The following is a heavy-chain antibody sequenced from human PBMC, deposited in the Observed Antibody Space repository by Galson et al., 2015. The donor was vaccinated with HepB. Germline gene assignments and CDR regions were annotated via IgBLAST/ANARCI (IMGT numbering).Heavy chain of an antibody. V-gene: IGHV4-39*07. CDR3: ARDPFPDYDVVTGRPY. Sequence: SETLSLTCTVSGGSISTSHYFWGWIRQPPGKGLEWIGSVYYSGSTYYSPSLKSRVTIFVDTSKNQFSLELRSATAADTAVYYCARDPFPDYDVVTGRPYWGQGTLVSVSS. CDR1: GGSISTSHYF. D-gene: IGHD3-9*01. CDR2: VYYSGST. J-gene: IGHJ4*02.